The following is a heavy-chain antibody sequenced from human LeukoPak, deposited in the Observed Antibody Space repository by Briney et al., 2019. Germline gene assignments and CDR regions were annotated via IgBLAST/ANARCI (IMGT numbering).Heavy chain of an antibody. J-gene: IGHJ4*02. CDR2: ISSSGSTI. D-gene: IGHD3/OR15-3a*01. CDR3: ARDLDPLNY. V-gene: IGHV3-48*01. Sequence: PGGPLRLSCAASGFTFSGYNLNWVRQAPGKGLECVSYISSSGSTIYYADSVKGRFTISRDNAKNSLFLQMNSLRAEDTAVYYCARDLDPLNYWGQGTLVTVSS. CDR1: GFTFSGYN.